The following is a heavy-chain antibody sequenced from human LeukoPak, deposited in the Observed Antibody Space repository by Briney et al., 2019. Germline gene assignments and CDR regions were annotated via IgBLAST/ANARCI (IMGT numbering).Heavy chain of an antibody. Sequence: PGASVKVSCKASGGTFSSYAISWVRQAPGQGLEWMGWINPNSGGTNYAQKFQGRVTMTRDTSISTAYMELSRLRSDDTAVYYCAIVDYGDYEVVSTDPWGQGTLVTVSS. CDR3: AIVDYGDYEVVSTDP. J-gene: IGHJ5*02. V-gene: IGHV1-2*02. CDR1: GGTFSSYA. D-gene: IGHD4-17*01. CDR2: INPNSGGT.